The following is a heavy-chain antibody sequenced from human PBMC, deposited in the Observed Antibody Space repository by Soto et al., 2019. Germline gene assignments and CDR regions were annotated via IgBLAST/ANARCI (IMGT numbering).Heavy chain of an antibody. CDR1: GGSISSYY. Sequence: SETLSLTCTVSGGSISSYYWSWIRQPPGKGLEWIGYIYYSGSTNYNPSLKSRVTISVDTSKNQFSLKLSSVTAADTAVYYCAREDVGFLEWSERYFDYWGQGTLVTVSS. CDR3: AREDVGFLEWSERYFDY. J-gene: IGHJ4*02. CDR2: IYYSGST. V-gene: IGHV4-59*01. D-gene: IGHD3-3*01.